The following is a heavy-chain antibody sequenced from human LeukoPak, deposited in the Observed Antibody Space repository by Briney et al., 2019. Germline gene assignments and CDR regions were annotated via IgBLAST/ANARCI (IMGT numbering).Heavy chain of an antibody. V-gene: IGHV3-23*01. D-gene: IGHD2-2*02. CDR1: GFTFSSYS. CDR3: AKLYSRSFDY. J-gene: IGHJ4*02. CDR2: ISGSGDYT. Sequence: GGSLRLSCAASGFTFSSYSMNWVRQAPGKGLEWVSAISGSGDYTFYAASVKGRFTISRDNSKNTLYLQMNSLSGEDTAVYYCAKLYSRSFDYWGQGTLVTVSS.